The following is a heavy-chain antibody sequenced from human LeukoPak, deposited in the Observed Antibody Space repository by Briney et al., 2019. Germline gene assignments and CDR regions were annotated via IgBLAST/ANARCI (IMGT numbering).Heavy chain of an antibody. J-gene: IGHJ6*03. CDR3: ARGDVGDGYNYDSYFYYLDV. V-gene: IGHV1-69*05. D-gene: IGHD5-24*01. CDR2: IIPLFGSA. Sequence: SVKVSCTASGGTFSNYAVNWVRQAPGQGLEWMGGIIPLFGSAIYPQKFQGRVTITTDESTTTAYMELSSLTSEDTAVYYCARGDVGDGYNYDSYFYYLDVWGRGTTVTVSS. CDR1: GGTFSNYA.